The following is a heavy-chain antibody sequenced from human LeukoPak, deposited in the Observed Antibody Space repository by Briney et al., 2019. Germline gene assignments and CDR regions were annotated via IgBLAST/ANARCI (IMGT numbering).Heavy chain of an antibody. CDR3: ARGLPYSSGWGGVWFDP. J-gene: IGHJ5*02. CDR2: IIPIFGTA. V-gene: IGHV1-69*06. Sequence: GASVKVSCKPSGYTFTSYGISWVRQAPGQGLEWMGGIIPIFGTANYAQKFQGRVTITADKSTSTAYMELSSLRSEDTAVYYCARGLPYSSGWGGVWFDPWGQGTLVTVSS. CDR1: GYTFTSYG. D-gene: IGHD6-19*01.